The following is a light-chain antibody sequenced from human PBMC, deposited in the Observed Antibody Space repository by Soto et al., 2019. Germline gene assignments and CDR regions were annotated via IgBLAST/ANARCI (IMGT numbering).Light chain of an antibody. Sequence: DIQMTQSPSSLSASVGDRVTITCRASQGIRNDLGWYQQKPGKAPKLLIFDAFSLQSGVPSRFSGSASGTDFTLTISSLQPEDFATYYCVQHDTYPWTFGQGTKVEI. CDR1: QGIRND. CDR2: DAF. J-gene: IGKJ1*01. V-gene: IGKV1-17*01. CDR3: VQHDTYPWT.